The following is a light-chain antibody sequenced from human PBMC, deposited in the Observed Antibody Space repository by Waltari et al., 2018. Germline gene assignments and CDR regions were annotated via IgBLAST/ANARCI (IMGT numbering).Light chain of an antibody. CDR2: DAS. CDR1: QSVSTY. Sequence: EIVLTQSPGTLSVSPGERETLSCRASQSVSTYLAWYQENPGHAPRLLIYDASTRATGVPDRFSGSGWGTDSSLTISRLERDDFAVYYCQKYGTVPATFGQGTKVQMK. CDR3: QKYGTVPAT. J-gene: IGKJ1*01. V-gene: IGKV3-20*01.